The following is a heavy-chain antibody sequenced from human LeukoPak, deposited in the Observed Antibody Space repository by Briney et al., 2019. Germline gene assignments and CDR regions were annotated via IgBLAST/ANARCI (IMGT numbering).Heavy chain of an antibody. CDR3: AKETAVTGTGFFVY. CDR2: IGGSGGST. CDR1: GFTFSRYA. J-gene: IGHJ4*02. Sequence: GGSLRLSCAASGFTFSRYAMSWVRQAPGKGLEWVSTIGGSGGSTFYADSVKGRFTISRDNSKSTLYLQMDSLRAEDTAIYYCAKETAVTGTGFFVYWGQGTLVTVSS. V-gene: IGHV3-23*01. D-gene: IGHD6-19*01.